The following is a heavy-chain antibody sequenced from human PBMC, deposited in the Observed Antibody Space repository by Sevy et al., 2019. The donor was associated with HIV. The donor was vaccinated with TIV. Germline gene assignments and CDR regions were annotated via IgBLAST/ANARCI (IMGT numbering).Heavy chain of an antibody. CDR1: GFTFSHYA. CDR3: AKDYGSYESSGYFWNY. J-gene: IGHJ4*02. V-gene: IGHV3-23*01. CDR2: ISGSGGGGRT. Sequence: GGSLRLSCAASGFTFSHYAMNWVRQAPGKGLEWVSGISGSGGGGRTYYADSVKGRFPISRDNSKDTLYLQMNSVRDEDTALYYCAKDYGSYESSGYFWNYWGQGTLVTVSS. D-gene: IGHD3-22*01.